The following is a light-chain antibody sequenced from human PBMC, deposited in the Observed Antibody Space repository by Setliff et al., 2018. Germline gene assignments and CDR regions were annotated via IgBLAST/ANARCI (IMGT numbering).Light chain of an antibody. V-gene: IGLV2-8*01. CDR3: SSYAGSNNYV. Sequence: QSALAQPPSASGSPGQSVTISCTGTSSDVGGYNYVSWYQQHPGKAPKLMIYEVSKRPSGVPDRFSGSKSDNTASLTVSGLQAEDEADYYCSSYAGSNNYVFGTGTKGTVL. CDR1: SSDVGGYNY. CDR2: EVS. J-gene: IGLJ1*01.